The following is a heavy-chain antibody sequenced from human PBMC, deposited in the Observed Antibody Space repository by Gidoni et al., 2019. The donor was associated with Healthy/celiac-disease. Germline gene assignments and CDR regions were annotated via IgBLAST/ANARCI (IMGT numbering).Heavy chain of an antibody. Sequence: QVQLQESGPGLVKPSETLSLTCAVSGYSISSGYYWGWIRQPPGKGLEWIGSIYHSGSTYYNPSLKSRVTISVDTSKNQFSLKLSSVTAADTAVYYCARAPASSSHHGWFDPWGQGTLVTVSS. CDR3: ARAPASSSHHGWFDP. V-gene: IGHV4-38-2*01. CDR1: GYSISSGYY. D-gene: IGHD6-13*01. CDR2: IYHSGST. J-gene: IGHJ5*02.